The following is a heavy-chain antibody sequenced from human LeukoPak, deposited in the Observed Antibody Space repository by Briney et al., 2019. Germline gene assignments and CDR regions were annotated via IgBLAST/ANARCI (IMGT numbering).Heavy chain of an antibody. Sequence: GGSLRLSCAASGFTFSSYGMHWVRQAPGKGLEWVAVIWYDGSNIYYAGSVKGRFTISRDNSKNTLYLQMNSLRAEDTAVYYCARDFRSVQLERRRAFDIWGQGTMVTVSS. V-gene: IGHV3-33*01. CDR3: ARDFRSVQLERRRAFDI. CDR2: IWYDGSNI. D-gene: IGHD1-1*01. J-gene: IGHJ3*02. CDR1: GFTFSSYG.